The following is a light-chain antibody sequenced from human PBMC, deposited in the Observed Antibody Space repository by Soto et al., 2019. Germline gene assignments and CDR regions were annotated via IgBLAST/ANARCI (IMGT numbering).Light chain of an antibody. CDR2: ATS. J-gene: IGKJ4*01. Sequence: AIEMTQSPSSLSASVGDRVTITCRASQGIGSDLAWYQQRPGRAPKLLIYATSSLQNGVPSRFSGSGSGTDFTLTINSLQPEDFATYYCLQDHSYLTFGGGTKVATK. V-gene: IGKV1-6*01. CDR3: LQDHSYLT. CDR1: QGIGSD.